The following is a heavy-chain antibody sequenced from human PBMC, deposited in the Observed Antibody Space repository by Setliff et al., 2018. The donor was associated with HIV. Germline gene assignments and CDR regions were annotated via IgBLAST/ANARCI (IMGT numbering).Heavy chain of an antibody. CDR3: ARGEPNVNDAFDL. V-gene: IGHV4-4*07. CDR2: MYTSGST. CDR1: GGSISSYY. D-gene: IGHD1-26*01. J-gene: IGHJ3*01. Sequence: SETLSLTCTVSGGSISSYYWSWIRQPPGKALEWIGRMYTSGSTNYNPSLKSRVTMSLDTSKNQFSLTLNSVTAADTALYFCARGEPNVNDAFDLWGQGTVVTVSS.